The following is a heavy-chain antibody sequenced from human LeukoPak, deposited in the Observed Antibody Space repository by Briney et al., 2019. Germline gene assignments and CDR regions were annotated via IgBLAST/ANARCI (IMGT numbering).Heavy chain of an antibody. CDR1: GFTFSSYS. CDR3: ARAAMVRGVDYFDY. Sequence: GSLRLSCAASGFTFSSYSMTWVRQAPGKGLEWVSVISGSGVSTYYADSVKGRFTISRDNSKNTVYLQMNSLRAGDTAVYYCARAAMVRGVDYFDYWGQGTLVTVSS. D-gene: IGHD3-10*01. V-gene: IGHV3-23*01. J-gene: IGHJ4*02. CDR2: ISGSGVST.